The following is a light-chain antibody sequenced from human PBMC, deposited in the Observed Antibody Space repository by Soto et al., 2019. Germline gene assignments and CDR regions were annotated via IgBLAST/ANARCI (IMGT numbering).Light chain of an antibody. Sequence: ENVLTQSPGTLSLSPGERATLSCRASQSVTSNFLAWYQQKPGQAPRLLISGASTRAAGVPDRVSGSGSGTDFTLTITRLEPEDFAVYYCQQYGLSPLLYTFGQGTKL. CDR2: GAS. CDR3: QQYGLSPLLYT. V-gene: IGKV3-20*01. J-gene: IGKJ2*01. CDR1: QSVTSNF.